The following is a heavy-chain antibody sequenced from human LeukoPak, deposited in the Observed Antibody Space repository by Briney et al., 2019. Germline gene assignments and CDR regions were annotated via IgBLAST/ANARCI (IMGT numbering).Heavy chain of an antibody. J-gene: IGHJ4*02. V-gene: IGHV3-21*01. CDR3: ATDYYCSGGSCYPPD. CDR1: GFPFSIYT. Sequence: GGSLRLSCAASGFPFSIYTMNWVRQAPGKGLEWVSSISGSSNDIYYADSVKGRFTISRDNANNSLYLQMNSLRAEDTAVYYCATDYYCSGGSCYPPDWGQGTLVTVSS. CDR2: ISGSSNDI. D-gene: IGHD2-15*01.